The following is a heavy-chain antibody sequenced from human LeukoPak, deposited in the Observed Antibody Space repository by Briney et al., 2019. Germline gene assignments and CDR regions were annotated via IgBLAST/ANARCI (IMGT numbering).Heavy chain of an antibody. CDR1: GFTFSDHY. D-gene: IGHD2-21*01. Sequence: GGSLRLSCAASGFTFSDHYMDWVRLAPGKGLEWVGRTRNKASSYTTEYAASVKGRFTISRDDSRNSLYLQMNSLKSEDTAVYYCVRVVHITANYPFDYWGQGTLVTVFS. J-gene: IGHJ4*02. CDR3: VRVVHITANYPFDY. V-gene: IGHV3-72*01. CDR2: TRNKASSYTT.